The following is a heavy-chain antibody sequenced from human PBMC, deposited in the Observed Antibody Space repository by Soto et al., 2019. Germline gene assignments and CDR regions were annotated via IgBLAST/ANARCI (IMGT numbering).Heavy chain of an antibody. CDR2: IDWDDDK. J-gene: IGHJ4*02. CDR3: ARMNPFYDSSGYYYSFLDY. CDR1: GFSLSTSGMR. V-gene: IGHV2-70*04. D-gene: IGHD3-22*01. Sequence: SGPTLVNPTQTLTLTCTFSGFSLSTSGMRVSWIRQPPGKALEWLARIDWDDDKFYSTSLKTRLTISKDTSKNQVVLTMTNMDPVDTATYYCARMNPFYDSSGYYYSFLDYWGQGTLVTRLL.